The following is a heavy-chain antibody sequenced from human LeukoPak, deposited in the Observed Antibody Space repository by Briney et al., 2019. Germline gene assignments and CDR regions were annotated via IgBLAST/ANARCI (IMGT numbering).Heavy chain of an antibody. CDR1: GFTFSSYA. V-gene: IGHV3-23*01. CDR3: AKGLRFLEWLSYLDY. J-gene: IGHJ4*02. Sequence: AGGSLRLSCAASGFTFSSYAMSWVRQAPGKGLEWVSAISGSGGSTYYADSVRGRFTISRDNSKNTLYLQMNSLRAEDTAVYYCAKGLRFLEWLSYLDYWGQGTLVTVSS. D-gene: IGHD3-3*01. CDR2: ISGSGGST.